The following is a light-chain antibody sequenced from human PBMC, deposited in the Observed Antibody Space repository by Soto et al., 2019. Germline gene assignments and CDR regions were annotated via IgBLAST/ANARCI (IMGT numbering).Light chain of an antibody. CDR2: DAS. Sequence: DIQMTQSPCTRSASVVARFTITCRASQSVSGWLAWYQQKPGEAPKLLIYDASALPRGVPSRFSGSGSGTKFTLTIASLQPDDFATYYCQQYETFSGTFGPGTKVDIK. CDR3: QQYETFSGT. CDR1: QSVSGW. J-gene: IGKJ1*01. V-gene: IGKV1-5*01.